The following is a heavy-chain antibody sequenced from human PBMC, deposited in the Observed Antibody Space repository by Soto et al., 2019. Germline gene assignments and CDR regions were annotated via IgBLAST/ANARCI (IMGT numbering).Heavy chain of an antibody. Sequence: GASVKVSCKASGFTFTSSAVQWVRQARGQRLEWIGWIVVGSGNTNYAQKFQERVTITSDMSTSTAYMELSSLRSEDTAVYYCAADPSCCDYDSSGYVGGMGVWGQGTTVTVSS. CDR3: AADPSCCDYDSSGYVGGMGV. J-gene: IGHJ6*01. CDR1: GFTFTSSA. D-gene: IGHD3-22*01. CDR2: IVVGSGNT. V-gene: IGHV1-58*01.